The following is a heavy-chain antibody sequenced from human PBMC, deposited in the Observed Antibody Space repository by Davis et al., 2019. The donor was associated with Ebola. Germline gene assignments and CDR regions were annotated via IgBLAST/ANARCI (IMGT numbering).Heavy chain of an antibody. CDR2: IKQDGSEK. J-gene: IGHJ5*02. Sequence: GESLKISCAASGFTFSSYWMSWVRQAPGKGLEWVANIKQDGSEKYYVDSVKGRFTISRDNAKNSLYLQMNSLRAEGTAVYYCARGTTVGWDNWFDPWGQGTLVTVSS. CDR1: GFTFSSYW. D-gene: IGHD4-11*01. V-gene: IGHV3-7*01. CDR3: ARGTTVGWDNWFDP.